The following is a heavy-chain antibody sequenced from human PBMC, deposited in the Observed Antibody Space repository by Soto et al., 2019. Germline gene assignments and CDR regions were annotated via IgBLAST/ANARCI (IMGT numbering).Heavy chain of an antibody. V-gene: IGHV1-46*01. CDR1: GYTFTSPWYY. J-gene: IGHJ4*02. CDR2: IKPSGGDT. D-gene: IGHD3-22*01. Sequence: GASVKVSCKASGYTFTSPWYYIHWVRQAPGQGLEWVGIIKPSGGDTTYAQKFQGRVTMTRDTSTSTVYMELGSLRSDDTAVFYCARTPVNYDSSHYYFDHWGQGTLVTVSS. CDR3: ARTPVNYDSSHYYFDH.